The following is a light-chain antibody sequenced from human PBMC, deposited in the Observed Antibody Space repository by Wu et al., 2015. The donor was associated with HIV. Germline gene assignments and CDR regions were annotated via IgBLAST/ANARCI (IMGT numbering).Light chain of an antibody. CDR1: QSVNNW. CDR2: KAS. Sequence: DIQMTQSPSTLSASVGDRVTITCRASQSVNNWLAWYQQKPGKAPKLLIYKASLLEDGVPSRFSGSGSGTDFTLTISSLQPEDFATYYCLQDYNYPPTFGQGTKVEIK. V-gene: IGKV1-5*03. J-gene: IGKJ1*01. CDR3: LQDYNYPPT.